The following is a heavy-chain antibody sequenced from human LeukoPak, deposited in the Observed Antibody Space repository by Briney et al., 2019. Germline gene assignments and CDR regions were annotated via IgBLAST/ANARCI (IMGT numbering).Heavy chain of an antibody. CDR1: GGSFSGYY. V-gene: IGHV4-34*01. CDR3: ARDLDSGSYPRGENWFDP. Sequence: KPSETLSLTCAVYGGSFSGYYWSWIRQPPGKGLEWIGEINHSGSTNYNPSLKSRVTISVDTSKNQFSLKLSSVTAADTAVYYCARDLDSGSYPRGENWFDPWGQGTLVTVSS. D-gene: IGHD1-26*01. CDR2: INHSGST. J-gene: IGHJ5*02.